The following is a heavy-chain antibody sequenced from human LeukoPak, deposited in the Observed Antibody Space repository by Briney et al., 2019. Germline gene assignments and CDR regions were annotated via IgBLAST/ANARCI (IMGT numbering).Heavy chain of an antibody. V-gene: IGHV4-39*01. CDR1: GGSISRSGYY. Sequence: SSETLSLTCTVSGGSISRSGYYWGWIRQPPGTGLEWIGSIYFTGNTYYNSSLKSRLPFSLDTSRNQFSLKLTSVAAADTAVYYCARGYCSGGRCYWGDYWGPGTLVTVSS. CDR2: IYFTGNT. J-gene: IGHJ4*02. D-gene: IGHD2-15*01. CDR3: ARGYCSGGRCYWGDY.